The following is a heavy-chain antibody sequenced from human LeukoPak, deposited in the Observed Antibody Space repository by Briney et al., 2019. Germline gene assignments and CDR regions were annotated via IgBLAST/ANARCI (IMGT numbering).Heavy chain of an antibody. CDR2: IRYDGSNK. CDR1: GFTFSSYG. CDR3: SAIFADAFDI. Sequence: PGGSLRLSCAASGFTFSSYGMHWVRQAPGKGLEWVAFIRYDGSNKYYADSVKGRFTISRDNSKNTLYLQMNSLRAEDTAVYYCSAIFADAFDIWGQGTMVTVSS. D-gene: IGHD3-3*01. V-gene: IGHV3-30*02. J-gene: IGHJ3*02.